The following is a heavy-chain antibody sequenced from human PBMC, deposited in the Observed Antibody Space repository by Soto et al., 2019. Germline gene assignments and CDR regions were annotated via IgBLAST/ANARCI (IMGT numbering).Heavy chain of an antibody. V-gene: IGHV4-59*01. J-gene: IGHJ5*02. CDR2: IFSRGTP. D-gene: IGHD4-17*01. Sequence: QVQLQESGPGLVKPSETLSLTCTVSGVSITDYHWSWIRQSPGRGLEWIGYIFSRGTPNYNPSLKSRVTISVDTSRNQFSLKLNSLTAADTAMYCCAKRFGDYVGWFDPWGQGALVIVSS. CDR3: AKRFGDYVGWFDP. CDR1: GVSITDYH.